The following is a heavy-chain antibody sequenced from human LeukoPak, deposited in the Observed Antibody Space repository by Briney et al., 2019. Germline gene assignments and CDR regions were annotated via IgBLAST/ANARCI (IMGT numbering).Heavy chain of an antibody. CDR1: GFTFSSYW. J-gene: IGHJ4*02. D-gene: IGHD2-15*01. V-gene: IGHV3-7*01. Sequence: PGGSLRLSCAASGFTFSSYWMSWVRQAPGKGLEWVANIKQDGSETYHVDSVKGRFTISRDNAKNSLFLQMNCLRAEDTAVYYCVRQDKVYWGQGTLVTVSS. CDR3: VRQDKVY. CDR2: IKQDGSET.